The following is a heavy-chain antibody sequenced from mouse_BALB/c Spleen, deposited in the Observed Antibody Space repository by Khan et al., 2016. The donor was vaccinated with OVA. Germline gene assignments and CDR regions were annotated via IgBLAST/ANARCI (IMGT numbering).Heavy chain of an antibody. Sequence: LQLKQSGPELVKPGASVKISCKASGYSFTGYFMNWVMQSHGKSLEWIGRINPHIGETFYNQKFRDKATLTVDESSSTAHMELRSLASEDSAVYYCARTYGSDFDYWGQGTTLTVSS. J-gene: IGHJ2*01. CDR2: INPHIGET. D-gene: IGHD1-1*01. CDR3: ARTYGSDFDY. CDR1: GYSFTGYF. V-gene: IGHV1-20*02.